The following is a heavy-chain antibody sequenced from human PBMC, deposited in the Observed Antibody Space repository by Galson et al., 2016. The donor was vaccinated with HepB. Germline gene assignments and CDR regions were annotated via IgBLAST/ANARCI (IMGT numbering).Heavy chain of an antibody. CDR1: GFTFSSYA. CDR3: VKAFSVSGASLPAY. V-gene: IGHV3-64D*06. CDR2: ISDSGSTT. D-gene: IGHD1-26*01. J-gene: IGHJ4*02. Sequence: SLRLSCAASGFTFSSYAMHWVRQAPGKGLEYVSVISDSGSTTYYTDSVKGRITISRDNSKNTMFLQMNSLRPDDTAVYYCVKAFSVSGASLPAYWGQGTLVTVSS.